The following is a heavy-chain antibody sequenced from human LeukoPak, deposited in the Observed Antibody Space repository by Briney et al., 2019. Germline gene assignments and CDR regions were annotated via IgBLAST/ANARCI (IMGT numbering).Heavy chain of an antibody. Sequence: WGSLSLSCAASGFTFSNYGMNWVRQAPGKGLEWVTFIRSDENNNYYADPVRGRFTFSRDYTKRSLYLQMNSLSPEDTGVYYCAKTLRPLIQTPGGFDYWGQGTLVTVAS. V-gene: IGHV3-30*02. CDR2: IRSDENNN. CDR1: GFTFSNYG. D-gene: IGHD2-15*01. CDR3: AKTLRPLIQTPGGFDY. J-gene: IGHJ4*02.